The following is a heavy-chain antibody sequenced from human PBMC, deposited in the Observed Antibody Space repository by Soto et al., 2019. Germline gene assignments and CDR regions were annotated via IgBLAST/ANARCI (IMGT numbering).Heavy chain of an antibody. J-gene: IGHJ6*04. CDR3: ARAKTTVTTGGYYYYGMDV. D-gene: IGHD4-17*01. Sequence: ASVKVSCKASGYAVTSYDINWVRQATGQGLEWMGWMNPNSGNTGYAQKFQGRVTMTRNTSISTAYMELSSLRSEDTAVYYCARAKTTVTTGGYYYYGMDVWGKGTTVTVSS. V-gene: IGHV1-8*01. CDR2: MNPNSGNT. CDR1: GYAVTSYD.